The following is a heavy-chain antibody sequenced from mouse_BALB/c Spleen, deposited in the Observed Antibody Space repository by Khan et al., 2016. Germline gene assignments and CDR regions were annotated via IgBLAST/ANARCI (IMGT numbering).Heavy chain of an antibody. CDR2: IKYSGST. CDR3: DRAPSATRYFDV. J-gene: IGHJ1*01. D-gene: IGHD1-2*01. CDR1: GYSITSDYA. Sequence: EVQLQESGPGLVKPSQSLSLTCTVTGYSITSDYAWNWIRQFPGNKLEWMAYIKYSGSTTYNPSFNSRISITRDTSKNQFFLQLKSVTTEDTATYSCDRAPSATRYFDVWGAGTTVTVSS. V-gene: IGHV3-2*02.